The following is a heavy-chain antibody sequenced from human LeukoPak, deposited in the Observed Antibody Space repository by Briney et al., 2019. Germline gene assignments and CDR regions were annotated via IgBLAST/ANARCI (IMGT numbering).Heavy chain of an antibody. Sequence: GGSLRLSFTASGFAFSVYAVSWLRQPPGKGLGWVSTINANSGTTSYAASVRGRFTISRDNSKNTLYLQLNTLRADDTATYYCAKPISGGLAVTADWFHPWGQGTLVVVSS. CDR3: AKPISGGLAVTADWFHP. CDR2: INANSGTT. J-gene: IGHJ5*01. V-gene: IGHV3-23*01. D-gene: IGHD6-19*01. CDR1: GFAFSVYA.